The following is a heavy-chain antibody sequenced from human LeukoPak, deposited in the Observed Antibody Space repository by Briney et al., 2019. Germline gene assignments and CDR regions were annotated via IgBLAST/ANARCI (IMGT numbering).Heavy chain of an antibody. CDR1: GGSISSGSYY. D-gene: IGHD2-2*02. Sequence: SETLSLTCTVSGGSISSGSYYWSWIRQPAGKGLEWIGRMYTSGSTNHNPSLKSRVTISVDTSKNQFSLKLSSVTAADTAVYYCARTTRLPYCSSTSCYTGNRGAFDIWGQGTMVTVSS. J-gene: IGHJ3*02. CDR3: ARTTRLPYCSSTSCYTGNRGAFDI. V-gene: IGHV4-61*02. CDR2: MYTSGST.